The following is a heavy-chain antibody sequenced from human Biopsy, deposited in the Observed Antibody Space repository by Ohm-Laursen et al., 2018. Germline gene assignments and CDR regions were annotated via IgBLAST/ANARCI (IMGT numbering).Heavy chain of an antibody. CDR3: AKGRSGGTGHGNWFDP. Sequence: SLRLSCAASGVTLSGYSINWVRQAPGKGLEWVSAFSGSGGSTYYADSVKGRFTISRDNSKNTLFLQMNSLRAEDTAVYYCAKGRSGGTGHGNWFDPWGQGTLVIVSS. V-gene: IGHV3-23*01. D-gene: IGHD3-10*01. CDR2: FSGSGGST. J-gene: IGHJ5*02. CDR1: GVTLSGYS.